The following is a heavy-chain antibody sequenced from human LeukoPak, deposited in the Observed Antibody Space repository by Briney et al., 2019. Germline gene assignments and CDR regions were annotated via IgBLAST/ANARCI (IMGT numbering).Heavy chain of an antibody. D-gene: IGHD6-19*01. Sequence: GESLKISCKGSGYTFVSYWIAWVRQMPGKGLEWMGIIYPGDSDTRYSPSFQGQVTISADKSISTAYLQWSSLKASDTAMFYCARREWLGDFDYWGQGTLVTVSS. V-gene: IGHV5-51*01. CDR1: GYTFVSYW. J-gene: IGHJ4*02. CDR2: IYPGDSDT. CDR3: ARREWLGDFDY.